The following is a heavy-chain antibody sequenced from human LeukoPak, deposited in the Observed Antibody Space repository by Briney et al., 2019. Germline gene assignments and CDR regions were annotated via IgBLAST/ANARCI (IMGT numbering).Heavy chain of an antibody. CDR2: IYYSGIT. Sequence: PSETLSLTCTVSGGSISSSSYYWGWIRQPPGKGLEWIGIIYYSGITYYNPSLKSRVTISVDTSKNQFSLMLSSVTAADTAVYYCARQGGSYYYFDYWGQGTLVTVSS. D-gene: IGHD1-26*01. CDR3: ARQGGSYYYFDY. V-gene: IGHV4-39*01. CDR1: GGSISSSSYY. J-gene: IGHJ4*02.